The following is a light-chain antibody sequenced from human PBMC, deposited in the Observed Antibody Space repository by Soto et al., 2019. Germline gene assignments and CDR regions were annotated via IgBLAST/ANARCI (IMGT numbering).Light chain of an antibody. CDR2: KAS. V-gene: IGKV1-5*03. Sequence: DIQMTQSPSTLSESAGDTVTISCGASQNITTWLAWYLQKPGKAPKLLIYKASTLETGAPSRFSGSGSGTEFTLTIRSLQPDEFATYYCQHYNSPWRFGQGTKVE. CDR1: QNITTW. CDR3: QHYNSPWR. J-gene: IGKJ1*01.